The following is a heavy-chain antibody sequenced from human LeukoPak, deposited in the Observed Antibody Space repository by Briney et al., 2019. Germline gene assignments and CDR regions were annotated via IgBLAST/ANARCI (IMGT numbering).Heavy chain of an antibody. Sequence: SETLSLTCTVSGGSISTSSYYWSWIRQPPGKGLEWIGEINHSGSTNYNPSLKSRVTISVDTSKNQFSLKLSSVTAADTAVYYCARKDSSWSPVDYWGQGTLVTVSS. D-gene: IGHD6-13*01. CDR3: ARKDSSWSPVDY. V-gene: IGHV4-39*07. CDR2: INHSGST. CDR1: GGSISTSSYY. J-gene: IGHJ4*02.